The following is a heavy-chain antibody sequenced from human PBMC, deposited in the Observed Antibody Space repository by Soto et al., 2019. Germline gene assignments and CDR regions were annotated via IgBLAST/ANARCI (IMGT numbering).Heavy chain of an antibody. V-gene: IGHV4-34*01. CDR1: GGSISSDY. D-gene: IGHD6-19*01. CDR3: ARDPPKGSGWYRRDRPTYYYGMDV. J-gene: IGHJ6*02. Sequence: SETLSLTCTVSGGSISSDYWSWIRQPPGKELKWIGEINHSGSTNYNPSLKSRVTISVDTSKNQFSLKLSSVTAADTAVYYCARDPPKGSGWYRRDRPTYYYGMDVWGQGTTVTVSS. CDR2: INHSGST.